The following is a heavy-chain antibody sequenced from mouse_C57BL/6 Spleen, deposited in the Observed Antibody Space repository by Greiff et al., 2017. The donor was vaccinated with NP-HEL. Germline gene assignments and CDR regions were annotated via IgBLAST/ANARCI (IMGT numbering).Heavy chain of an antibody. CDR2: INPSSGYT. D-gene: IGHD1-1*01. CDR1: GYTFTSYW. J-gene: IGHJ4*01. V-gene: IGHV1-7*01. CDR3: ARAGITTVVATDYYAMDY. Sequence: QVQLQQSGAELAKPGASVKLSCKASGYTFTSYWMHWVKQRPGQGLEWIGYINPSSGYTKYNQKFKDKATLTADKSSSTAYMQLSSLTYEDSAVYYCARAGITTVVATDYYAMDYWGQGTSVTVSS.